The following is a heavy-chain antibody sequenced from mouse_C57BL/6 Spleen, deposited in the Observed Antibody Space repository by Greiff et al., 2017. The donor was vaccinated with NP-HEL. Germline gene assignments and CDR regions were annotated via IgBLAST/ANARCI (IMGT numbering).Heavy chain of an antibody. CDR1: GYTFTTYP. D-gene: IGHD1-1*01. V-gene: IGHV1-47*01. J-gene: IGHJ3*01. Sequence: VQLQQSGAELVKPGASVKMSCKASGYTFTTYPIEWMKQNHGKSLEWIGNFHPYNDDTKYNEKFKGKATLTVEKSSSTVYLELIRLTSDDAAVYYCARSYYYGSSYDWFAYWGQGTLVTVSA. CDR2: FHPYNDDT. CDR3: ARSYYYGSSYDWFAY.